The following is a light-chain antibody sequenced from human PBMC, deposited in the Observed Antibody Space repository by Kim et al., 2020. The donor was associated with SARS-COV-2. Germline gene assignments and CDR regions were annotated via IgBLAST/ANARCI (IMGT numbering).Light chain of an antibody. CDR3: QQRSNWPPLT. CDR2: DAS. J-gene: IGKJ4*01. V-gene: IGKV3-11*01. CDR1: QSVGTY. Sequence: PGERATLSCRASQSVGTYLAWHQQKPGQAPRLLISDASNRATGVPARFSASGSGTDFTLTISSLEPEDFAVYYCQQRSNWPPLTFGGGTKVDIK.